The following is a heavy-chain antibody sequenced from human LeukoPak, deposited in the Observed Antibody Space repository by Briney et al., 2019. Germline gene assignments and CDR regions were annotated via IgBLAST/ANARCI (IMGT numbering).Heavy chain of an antibody. CDR3: ARHISSGGTYAHFDY. CDR1: GSMYYYY. Sequence: PSETLSLTCTVSGSMYYYYWSWIRQPPGKGLEWIGYIHYNGITNYNPSLKGRVTMSLDTSKNQVSLKLNSVTAADTAVYYCARHISSGGTYAHFDYWGQGTLVTVSS. CDR2: IHYNGIT. D-gene: IGHD1-26*01. V-gene: IGHV4-59*08. J-gene: IGHJ4*02.